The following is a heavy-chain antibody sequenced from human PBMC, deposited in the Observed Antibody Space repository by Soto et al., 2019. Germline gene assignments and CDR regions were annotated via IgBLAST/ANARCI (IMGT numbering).Heavy chain of an antibody. CDR1: GFTFSSYG. CDR3: AKDQVLGVRGVITYYYGMDV. CDR2: ISYDGSNK. J-gene: IGHJ6*02. D-gene: IGHD3-10*02. V-gene: IGHV3-30*18. Sequence: QVQLVESGGGVVQPGRSLRLSCAASGFTFSSYGMHWVRQAPGKGLEWVAVISYDGSNKYYAHSVKGRFTISRDNSKNTLYLQMNSLRAEDTAVYYCAKDQVLGVRGVITYYYGMDVWGQGTTVTVSS.